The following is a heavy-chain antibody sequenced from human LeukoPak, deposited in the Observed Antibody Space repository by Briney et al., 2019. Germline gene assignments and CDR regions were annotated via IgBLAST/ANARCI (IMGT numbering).Heavy chain of an antibody. CDR3: AKDLALVRGVALDY. Sequence: GRSLRLSCAASGFTFSSYGMHWVRQAPGKGLEWVAVIWYDGSNIYYADSVKGRFTISRDNSKNTLYLQMNSLRAEDTAVYYCAKDLALVRGVALDYWGQGTLVTVSS. V-gene: IGHV3-33*06. J-gene: IGHJ4*02. CDR1: GFTFSSYG. D-gene: IGHD3-10*01. CDR2: IWYDGSNI.